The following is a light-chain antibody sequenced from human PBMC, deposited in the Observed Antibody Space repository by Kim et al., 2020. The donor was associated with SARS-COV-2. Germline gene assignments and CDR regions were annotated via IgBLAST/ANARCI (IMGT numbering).Light chain of an antibody. J-gene: IGKJ2*01. CDR3: QQYGSSPRT. CDR2: GAS. V-gene: IGKV3-20*01. Sequence: AAGERATRSCRARQSVSSSYLAWYQQKPGQAPRLLIYGASSRATGITDRFSGSGSGTDFTLTISRLEPEDFAVYYCQQYGSSPRTFGQGTKLEI. CDR1: QSVSSSY.